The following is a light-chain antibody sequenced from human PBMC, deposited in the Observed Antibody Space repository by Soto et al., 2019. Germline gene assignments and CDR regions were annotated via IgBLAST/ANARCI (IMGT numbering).Light chain of an antibody. J-gene: IGLJ3*02. CDR3: AAWDDSLKGGV. CDR1: TSNFGGNS. V-gene: IGLV1-44*01. Sequence: QSVLTQPPSASGTPGQRVIISCSGSTSNFGGNSANWYQQFPGTAPKVLIYSNNQRPSGVPDRFSGSKSGTSASLAISGLQSEDEADYYCAAWDDSLKGGVFGGGTKLTVL. CDR2: SNN.